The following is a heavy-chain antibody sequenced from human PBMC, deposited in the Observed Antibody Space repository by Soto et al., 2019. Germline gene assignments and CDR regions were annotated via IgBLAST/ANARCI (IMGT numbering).Heavy chain of an antibody. V-gene: IGHV1-18*01. D-gene: IGHD6-19*01. CDR3: ARVFGGWGYFHY. Sequence: RLQGRVTMTTDTSTSTAYMELRSLRSDDTAVYYCARVFGGWGYFHYWGQGTLVTVSS. J-gene: IGHJ4*02.